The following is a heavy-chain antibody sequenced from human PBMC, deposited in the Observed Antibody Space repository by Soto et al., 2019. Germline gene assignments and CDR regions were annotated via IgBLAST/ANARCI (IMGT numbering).Heavy chain of an antibody. CDR2: IYWDDDK. CDR1: GFSLSTSGVG. D-gene: IGHD3-10*01. J-gene: IGHJ4*02. V-gene: IGHV2-5*02. CDR3: AHSLWFGESLPYYFDY. Sequence: QITLKESGPTLVKPTQTLTLTCTFSGFSLSTSGVGVGWIRQPPGKALEWLALIYWDDDKRYSPSLKSRLTITKDTSKSQVVLTMTNMDPVDTATYYCAHSLWFGESLPYYFDYWGQGTLVTVSS.